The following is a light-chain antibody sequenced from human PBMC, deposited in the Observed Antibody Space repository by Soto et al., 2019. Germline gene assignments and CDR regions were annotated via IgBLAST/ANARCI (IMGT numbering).Light chain of an antibody. J-gene: IGKJ5*01. CDR1: QGFTSN. V-gene: IGKV3-15*01. CDR2: GAS. Sequence: DIVMTQSPATLSVSPGERPTLSCRPIQGFTSNLAWYQQKPGQAPRLLISGASTRATGIPARLSGSGSGTEFTLTISSLRSEDFAVYYCQQYDNWPITFGQGTRLEIK. CDR3: QQYDNWPIT.